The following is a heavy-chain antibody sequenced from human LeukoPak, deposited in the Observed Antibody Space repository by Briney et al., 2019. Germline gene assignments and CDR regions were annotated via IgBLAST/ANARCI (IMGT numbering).Heavy chain of an antibody. CDR2: ISGYNDDT. Sequence: ASVKVSCKASGYSLTSYGISWVRQAPGQGLEWMGWISGYNDDTNYAQNLQDRVTMTTDTSTNTAHMEVRSLRSDDTAVYYCARDRFGSHPGADYWGQGTLLIVSS. V-gene: IGHV1-18*01. CDR3: ARDRFGSHPGADY. CDR1: GYSLTSYG. J-gene: IGHJ4*02. D-gene: IGHD3-16*01.